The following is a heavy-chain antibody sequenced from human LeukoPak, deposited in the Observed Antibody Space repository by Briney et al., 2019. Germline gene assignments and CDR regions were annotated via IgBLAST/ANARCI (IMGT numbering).Heavy chain of an antibody. V-gene: IGHV3-48*04. CDR1: GFTFNRYG. D-gene: IGHD2/OR15-2a*01. CDR3: ARDRDIVIVAATIPHWFDT. CDR2: ISSSGSTI. J-gene: IGHJ5*02. Sequence: GGSLRLSSAASGFTFNRYGINWVRQAPGKGLEWVSYISSSGSTIYYAAYVKGRFTISRDNAKNSLHLQMNSLRTEDTAVYYCARDRDIVIVAATIPHWFDTWGQGALVTVSS.